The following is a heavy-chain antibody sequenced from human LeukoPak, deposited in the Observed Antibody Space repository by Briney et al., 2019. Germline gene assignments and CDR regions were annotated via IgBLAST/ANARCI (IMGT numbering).Heavy chain of an antibody. CDR3: AREEDAFDY. J-gene: IGHJ4*02. V-gene: IGHV3-48*03. CDR1: GLTFSSYE. Sequence: GRSLRLSCAASGLTFSSYEMNWVRQAPGKGLEWVSYISSSGSTIYYADSVKGRFTISRDNAKNSLYLQMNSLRAEDTAVYYCAREEDAFDYWGQGTLVTVSS. CDR2: ISSSGSTI.